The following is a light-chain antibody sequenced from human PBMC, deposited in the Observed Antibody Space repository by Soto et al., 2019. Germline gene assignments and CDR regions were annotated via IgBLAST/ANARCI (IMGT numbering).Light chain of an antibody. CDR1: SSNIGAGYD. J-gene: IGLJ2*01. V-gene: IGLV1-40*01. CDR2: GNS. CDR3: SSYAGSSIYVV. Sequence: QSVLTQPPSVSGAPGQRVTISCTGSSSNIGAGYDVHWYQQLPGTAPKLLIFGNSNRPSGVPDRFSGSKSGTSASLAITGLRAEDEADYYCSSYAGSSIYVVFGGGTKLTVL.